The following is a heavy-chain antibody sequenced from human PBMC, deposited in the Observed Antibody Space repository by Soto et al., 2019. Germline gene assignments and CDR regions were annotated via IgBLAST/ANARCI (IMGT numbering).Heavy chain of an antibody. CDR3: WYGDYASSGMDV. V-gene: IGHV3-73*01. CDR1: LFTFSGSA. Sequence: ALRLSCAASLFTFSGSAMHWVLKTSGKGLEWVGRIRSKTYSYATAYAASVKGRFTISRDDSKNKAYLQMNSLKTEDTAVYYCWYGDYASSGMDVWGRGTTVTV. J-gene: IGHJ6*02. CDR2: IRSKTYSYAT. D-gene: IGHD4-17*01.